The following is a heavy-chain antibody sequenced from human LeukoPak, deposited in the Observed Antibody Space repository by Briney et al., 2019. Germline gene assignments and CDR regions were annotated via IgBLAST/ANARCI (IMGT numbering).Heavy chain of an antibody. CDR1: GFTFSDYY. J-gene: IGHJ4*02. D-gene: IGHD3-16*02. Sequence: NPGGSLRLSCAASGFTFSDYYMSWIRQAPGKGLEWVSYISSSGSTIYYADSVMGRFTISRDNAKNSLYLQMNSLRAEDTAVYYCARGGYDYVWGSYHSPSSDYWGQGTLVTVSS. V-gene: IGHV3-11*01. CDR3: ARGGYDYVWGSYHSPSSDY. CDR2: ISSSGSTI.